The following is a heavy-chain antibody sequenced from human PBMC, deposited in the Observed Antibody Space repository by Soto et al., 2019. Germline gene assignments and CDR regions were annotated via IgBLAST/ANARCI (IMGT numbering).Heavy chain of an antibody. J-gene: IGHJ2*01. V-gene: IGHV3-23*01. CDR2: VDRSGSKT. D-gene: IGHD3-10*01. Sequence: EVQLLESGGDLVRPGGSWRFSCAASGFTFGSFALSWVRQDPRKGLGWVSTVDRSGSKTYYTDSVKGRLTISRDNSKNTLFLQMNSLTAEDTAVYYCAKIGDPTYGNWYFDLWGRGTLITVSS. CDR1: GFTFGSFA. CDR3: AKIGDPTYGNWYFDL.